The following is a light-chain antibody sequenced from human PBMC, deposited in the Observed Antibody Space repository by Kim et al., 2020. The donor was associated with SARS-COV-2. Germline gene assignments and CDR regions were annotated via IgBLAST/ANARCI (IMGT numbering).Light chain of an antibody. Sequence: AAVGDRVTITCRASENINKWLVWYQQKPGKAPKVLIYMASSLESGVPSRFSGSGSGTEFNLTISSLQPDDFATYYCQQDNAFPLTFGGGTKVDIK. CDR2: MAS. CDR3: QQDNAFPLT. CDR1: ENINKW. J-gene: IGKJ4*01. V-gene: IGKV1-5*03.